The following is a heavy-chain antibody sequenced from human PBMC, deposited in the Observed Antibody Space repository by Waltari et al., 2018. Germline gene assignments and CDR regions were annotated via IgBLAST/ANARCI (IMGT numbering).Heavy chain of an antibody. Sequence: EVQLLESGGGLVQPGGSLRLSCAASGFTFSRYAMSWVRQAPGKGLEWVSGITTSGSTYYTDSVKGRFTISRDNSRSTVYLQMNSLRAEDTAVYYCTDPRKELRSFWGQGTLVTVSS. CDR3: TDPRKELRSF. V-gene: IGHV3-23*01. J-gene: IGHJ4*02. D-gene: IGHD1-7*01. CDR1: GFTFSRYA. CDR2: ITTSGST.